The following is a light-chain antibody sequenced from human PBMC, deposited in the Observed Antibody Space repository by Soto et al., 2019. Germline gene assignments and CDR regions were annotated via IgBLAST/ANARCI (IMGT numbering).Light chain of an antibody. CDR2: DVS. V-gene: IGLV2-14*01. J-gene: IGLJ1*01. CDR1: SSDVGAYNH. CDR3: SSYTTTSTLYV. Sequence: QSALTQPASVSGSLGQSITISCTGTSSDVGAYNHVSWYQQHPGKAPKLMIYDVSNRPSGVFNRFSGSKSGNTASLTISGLQAEDEADYYCSSYTTTSTLYVFGTGTKLTVL.